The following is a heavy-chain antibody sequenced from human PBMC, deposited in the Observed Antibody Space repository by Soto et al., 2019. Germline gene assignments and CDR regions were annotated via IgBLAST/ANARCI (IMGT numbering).Heavy chain of an antibody. D-gene: IGHD5-12*01. V-gene: IGHV5-51*01. CDR2: IYPGDSDT. CDR3: ARAPPGRDGYNRFDF. J-gene: IGHJ4*02. CDR1: GYTFSDYW. Sequence: XESLNISCKTSGYTFSDYWIAWVRQMPGKGLEWMGIIYPGDSDTRYSPSFPGQVTISADKSISIAYLQWSSLKASDSAIYYCARAPPGRDGYNRFDFWGQGTLVTVSS.